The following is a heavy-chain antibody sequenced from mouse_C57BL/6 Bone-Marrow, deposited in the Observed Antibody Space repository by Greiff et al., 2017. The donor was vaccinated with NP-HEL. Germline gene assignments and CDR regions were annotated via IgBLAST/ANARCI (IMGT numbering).Heavy chain of an antibody. V-gene: IGHV5-6*01. CDR1: GFNFSSYG. J-gene: IGHJ4*01. Sequence: EVKLVESGGDLVKPGGSLKLSCAASGFNFSSYGMSWVRQTPDKRLEWVATISSGGRYTYYPDSVKGRFPISRDNAKNTLYRQRSSLKSEDTAMYYCARDGYYYAMDDWGQGTAGTVSS. D-gene: IGHD2-3*01. CDR3: ARDGYYYAMDD. CDR2: ISSGGRYT.